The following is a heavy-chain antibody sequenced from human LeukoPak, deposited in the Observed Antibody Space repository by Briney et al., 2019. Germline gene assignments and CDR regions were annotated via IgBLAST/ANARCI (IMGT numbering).Heavy chain of an antibody. V-gene: IGHV4-61*02. CDR3: ARGYYYRG. CDR2: IYADGSS. CDR1: GDSISSTIYY. D-gene: IGHD3-10*01. J-gene: IGHJ4*02. Sequence: SETLSLTCTVSGDSISSTIYYWGWIRQPAGKGLEWIGRIYADGSSTYNPSLRSRVTISVDSSKNQFSLRLTSMTAADTAVYYCARGYYYRGWGQGTLVTVSS.